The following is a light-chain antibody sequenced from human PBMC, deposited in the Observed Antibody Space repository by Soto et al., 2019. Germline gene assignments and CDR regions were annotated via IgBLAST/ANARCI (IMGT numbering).Light chain of an antibody. CDR3: QHYNSYSEA. J-gene: IGKJ1*01. V-gene: IGKV1-5*03. Sequence: IQMTQSPSSLSASVGDRVTITCRASQTISSWLAWYQQKPGKAPKRLIYKASTLKSGVPSRFSGSGSGTEFTLTISSLQPDDFATYYCQHYNSYSEAFGQGTKVDIK. CDR1: QTISSW. CDR2: KAS.